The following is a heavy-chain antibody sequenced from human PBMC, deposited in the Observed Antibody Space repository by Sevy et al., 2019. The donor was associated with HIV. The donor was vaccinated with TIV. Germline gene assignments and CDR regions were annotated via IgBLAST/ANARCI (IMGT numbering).Heavy chain of an antibody. Sequence: ASVKVSCKASGYTFTSYDINWVRQATGQGLEWMGWMNPNSGNTGYAQKFQGRVTMTRNTSISTAYMELSSLRSEDTAVYYCARSIVVVPAAMGYYGMDVWGQRTTVTVSS. V-gene: IGHV1-8*01. CDR3: ARSIVVVPAAMGYYGMDV. CDR2: MNPNSGNT. D-gene: IGHD2-2*01. J-gene: IGHJ6*02. CDR1: GYTFTSYD.